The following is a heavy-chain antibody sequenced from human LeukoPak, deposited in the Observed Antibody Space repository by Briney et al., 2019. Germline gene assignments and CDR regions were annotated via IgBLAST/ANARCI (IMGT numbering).Heavy chain of an antibody. CDR2: IIPIFGSA. CDR1: GGTFSSYA. D-gene: IGHD3-10*01. V-gene: IGHV1-69*05. CDR3: ARGQTDYYGSGSFAGDY. J-gene: IGHJ4*02. Sequence: SVKVSCKASGGTFSSYAISWVRQAPGQGLEWMGGIIPIFGSANYAQKFQGRVTITTDESTSTAYMELSSLRSEDTAVYYCARGQTDYYGSGSFAGDYWGQGTLVTVSS.